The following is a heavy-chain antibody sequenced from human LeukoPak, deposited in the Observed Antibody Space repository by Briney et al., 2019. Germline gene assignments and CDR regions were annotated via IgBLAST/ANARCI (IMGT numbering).Heavy chain of an antibody. V-gene: IGHV4-39*07. Sequence: NSSGTLSLTCTVSGASISRSDHYWGWIRQPPGKGLEWIGSIDYSGTTYYNPSLKSRVTISRDTPKNQFSLKLSSVTAADTAVYYCTRDQLHMTIFGVAGAPFDYWGQGSLVTVSS. CDR1: GASISRSDHY. CDR3: TRDQLHMTIFGVAGAPFDY. CDR2: IDYSGTT. J-gene: IGHJ4*02. D-gene: IGHD3-3*01.